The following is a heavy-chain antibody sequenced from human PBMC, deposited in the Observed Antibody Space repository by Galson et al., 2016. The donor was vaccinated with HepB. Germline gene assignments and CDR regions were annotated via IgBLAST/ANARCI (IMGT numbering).Heavy chain of an antibody. V-gene: IGHV3-53*01. CDR1: GFTVSSNY. J-gene: IGHJ3*02. CDR2: IYSGGST. CDR3: ATGVGGLSFDI. Sequence: SLRLSCAASGFTVSSNYMSWVRQAPGKGLEWVSVIYSGGSTNYADSAKGRFTISRDNSKNTLYFQMNSLRAEDTAVYYCATGVGGLSFDIWGQGTMVTVSS. D-gene: IGHD3-16*01.